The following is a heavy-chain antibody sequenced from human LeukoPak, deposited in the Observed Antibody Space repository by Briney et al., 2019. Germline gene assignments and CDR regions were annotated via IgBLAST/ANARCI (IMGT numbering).Heavy chain of an antibody. D-gene: IGHD3-10*01. CDR2: IKQDGSEK. CDR3: ARDVYYGSGSPTVDY. CDR1: GFTFSSYW. V-gene: IGHV3-7*01. J-gene: IGHJ4*02. Sequence: GGSLRLSCAASGFTFSSYWMSWVRQAPGKGLEWVANIKQDGSEKYYVDSVKGRFTISRDNAKNSLYLQMNSLRAEDTAVYYYARDVYYGSGSPTVDYWGQGTLVTVSS.